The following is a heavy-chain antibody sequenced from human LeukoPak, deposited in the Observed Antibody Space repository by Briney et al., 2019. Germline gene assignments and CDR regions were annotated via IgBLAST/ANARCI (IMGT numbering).Heavy chain of an antibody. CDR1: GVSISTYY. CDR3: ARRPSILYYYYGMDV. CDR2: INNNGST. J-gene: IGHJ6*02. D-gene: IGHD2-2*02. V-gene: IGHV4-59*08. Sequence: SETLSLTCTVSGVSISTYYWSWIPQPPGMGREWIRHINNNGSTNYNPSLKSRVTMSVDTSKNQFSLKLSSVTAADTAVYYCARRPSILYYYYGMDVWGQGTTVTVSS.